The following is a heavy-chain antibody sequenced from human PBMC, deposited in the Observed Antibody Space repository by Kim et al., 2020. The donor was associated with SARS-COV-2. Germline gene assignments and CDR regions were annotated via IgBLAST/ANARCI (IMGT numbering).Heavy chain of an antibody. Sequence: TENPSHKSRVTIAVDKSKSQCSLRLSSVTAADTAVYYCAGGVSRLSHFDYWGQGTLVTVSS. CDR3: AGGVSRLSHFDY. D-gene: IGHD6-25*01. J-gene: IGHJ4*02. V-gene: IGHV4-4*02.